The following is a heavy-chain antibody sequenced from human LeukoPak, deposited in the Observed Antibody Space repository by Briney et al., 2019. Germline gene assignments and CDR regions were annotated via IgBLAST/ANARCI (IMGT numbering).Heavy chain of an antibody. CDR2: ISGSGRST. Sequence: GGSLRLSCAASGFTFSSYAMSWVRQAPGKGREWVSGISGSGRSTNYADSVKGRFTISRDNSKNTLYLQMNSLRAEDMAIYYCARSPYNWDYGDYWGQGTLVTVSS. CDR3: ARSPYNWDYGDY. J-gene: IGHJ4*02. D-gene: IGHD1-20*01. V-gene: IGHV3-23*01. CDR1: GFTFSSYA.